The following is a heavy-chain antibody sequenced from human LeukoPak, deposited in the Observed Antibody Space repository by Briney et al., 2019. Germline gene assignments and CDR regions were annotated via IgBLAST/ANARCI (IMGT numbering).Heavy chain of an antibody. J-gene: IGHJ4*02. CDR2: IHHDGRT. CDR1: LVSLSNYY. V-gene: IGHV4-34*01. CDR3: ARGRDGLDF. Sequence: SETLSLTRALFLVSLSNYYWTWIRQPPGKGQEWIGEIHHDGRTNYNTSLKSRLNMSVDTSNNQLSLELSSVPAADTAVYFCARGRDGLDFWGQGTLVTVSS.